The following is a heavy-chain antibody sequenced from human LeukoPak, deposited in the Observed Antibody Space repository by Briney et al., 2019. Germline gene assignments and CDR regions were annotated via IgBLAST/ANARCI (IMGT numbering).Heavy chain of an antibody. CDR1: GGTFSSYA. J-gene: IGHJ6*03. Sequence: SVKVSCKASGGTFSSYAISWVRQAPGQGLEWMGGTIPTFGTANYAQKFQGRVTITADESTSTAYMELSSLRSEDTAVYYCARDTVFGVVISTDYYYTDVWGKGTTVTVSS. CDR2: TIPTFGTA. D-gene: IGHD3-3*01. V-gene: IGHV1-69*01. CDR3: ARDTVFGVVISTDYYYTDV.